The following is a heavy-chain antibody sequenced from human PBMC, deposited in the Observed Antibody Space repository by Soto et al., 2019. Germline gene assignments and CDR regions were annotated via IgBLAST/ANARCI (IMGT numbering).Heavy chain of an antibody. V-gene: IGHV4-34*01. D-gene: IGHD2-21*01. CDR2: INHSGST. Sequence: QVQLQQWGAGLLKPSETLSLTCAVYGGSFSGYYWSWIRQPPGKGLEWIGEINHSGSTNYNPSLTSRVTISVDTSKNQFSLKLSSVTAADTAVYYCARQKHDGRIRYYYYYYMDVWGKGTTVTVSS. J-gene: IGHJ6*03. CDR3: ARQKHDGRIRYYYYYYMDV. CDR1: GGSFSGYY.